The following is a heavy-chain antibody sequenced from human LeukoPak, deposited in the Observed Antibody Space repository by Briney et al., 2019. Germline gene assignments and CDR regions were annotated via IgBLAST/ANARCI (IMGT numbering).Heavy chain of an antibody. V-gene: IGHV3-23*01. CDR2: ISYSGGTT. Sequence: GGSLRLSCAASGFTFSSYAMSWVRQAPGKGLEWVSSISYSGGTTYYADSVMGRFTISRDDSKDTLYLQMNSLRVEDTAVYKCAKTTRSNYYYYGMDVWGQGTTVTVSS. CDR1: GFTFSSYA. D-gene: IGHD2-2*01. J-gene: IGHJ6*02. CDR3: AKTTRSNYYYYGMDV.